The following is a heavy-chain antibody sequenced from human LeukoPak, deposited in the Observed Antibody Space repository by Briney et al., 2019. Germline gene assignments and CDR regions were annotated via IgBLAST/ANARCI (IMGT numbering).Heavy chain of an antibody. D-gene: IGHD4-23*01. Sequence: GSLRLSCAASGFTFSSYDMHWVRQATGKGLEWVSAIGTAGDPYYPGSVKGRFTISRDNAKNSLYLQMNSLRAEDTAVYYCARGMTRVDYDFDYWGQGTLVTVSS. V-gene: IGHV3-13*05. CDR1: GFTFSSYD. CDR3: ARGMTRVDYDFDY. CDR2: IGTAGDP. J-gene: IGHJ4*02.